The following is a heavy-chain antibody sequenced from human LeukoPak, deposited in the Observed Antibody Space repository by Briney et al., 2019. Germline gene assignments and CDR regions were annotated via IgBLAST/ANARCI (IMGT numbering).Heavy chain of an antibody. J-gene: IGHJ4*02. CDR3: AKDHGLLWFGELSSFDY. Sequence: GGSLRLSCAASGFTFSSYGMHWVRQAPGKGLEWVAVIWYDGSNKYYADSVKGRFTISRDNSKNTLYLQMNSLRAEDTAVYYCAKDHGLLWFGELSSFDYWGQGTLVTASS. V-gene: IGHV3-33*06. CDR1: GFTFSSYG. CDR2: IWYDGSNK. D-gene: IGHD3-10*01.